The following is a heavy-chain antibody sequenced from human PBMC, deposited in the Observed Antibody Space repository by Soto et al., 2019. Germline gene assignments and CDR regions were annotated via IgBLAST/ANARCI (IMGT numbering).Heavy chain of an antibody. D-gene: IGHD3-9*01. Sequence: SETLSLTCTVSGGSLRGYSWSWIRQSPGKGLEWIGYVYSGGGTNYSPSFMSRVTISVDTTDNQFSLKLNSVTAADTAVYYCAREKTPMSPHYFYYGMDVWGQGTTVTVSS. V-gene: IGHV4-59*01. CDR1: GGSLRGYS. J-gene: IGHJ6*02. CDR3: AREKTPMSPHYFYYGMDV. CDR2: VYSGGGT.